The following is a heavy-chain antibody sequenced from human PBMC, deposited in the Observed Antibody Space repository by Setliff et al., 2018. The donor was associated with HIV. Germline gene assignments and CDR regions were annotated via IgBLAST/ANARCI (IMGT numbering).Heavy chain of an antibody. Sequence: KASETLSLTCTVSGVSFGSSDYYRAWIRQPPGKGLEWIGSFYYSGSTNYNPSLKSRVTISVDTSKYQFSLKLSSVTAADTAVFYCARGTLYYYDTGGYSYFDYWGQGALVTVSS. V-gene: IGHV4-39*07. CDR1: GVSFGSSDYY. D-gene: IGHD3-22*01. CDR3: ARGTLYYYDTGGYSYFDY. CDR2: FYYSGST. J-gene: IGHJ4*02.